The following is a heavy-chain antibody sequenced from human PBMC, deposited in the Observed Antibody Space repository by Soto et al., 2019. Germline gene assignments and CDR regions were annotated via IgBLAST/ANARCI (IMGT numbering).Heavy chain of an antibody. CDR1: GYSFTSYW. V-gene: IGHV5-10-1*01. J-gene: IGHJ6*02. Sequence: GESRKISCKGSGYSFTSYWISWVRQMPGKGLEWMGRIDPSDSYTNYSPSFQGHVTISADKSISTAYLQWSSLKASDTAMYYCARLQYYYDSRQYGMDVWGQGTTVTVSS. CDR3: ARLQYYYDSRQYGMDV. D-gene: IGHD3-22*01. CDR2: IDPSDSYT.